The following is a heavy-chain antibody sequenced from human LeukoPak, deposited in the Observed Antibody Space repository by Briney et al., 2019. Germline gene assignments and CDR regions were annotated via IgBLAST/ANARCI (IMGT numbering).Heavy chain of an antibody. CDR2: ISGNGGRT. J-gene: IGHJ6*04. Sequence: GGSLRLSCAVSGLTFSNSAMSWVRQAPGKGLEWVSAISGNGGRTYYADSVKGRFTNSRDNSKNALYLQLNSLRVEDTAVYHCATRYCSISACRASSHHCFDVWGKGTTVTVSS. D-gene: IGHD2-2*01. CDR3: ATRYCSISACRASSHHCFDV. V-gene: IGHV3-23*01. CDR1: GLTFSNSA.